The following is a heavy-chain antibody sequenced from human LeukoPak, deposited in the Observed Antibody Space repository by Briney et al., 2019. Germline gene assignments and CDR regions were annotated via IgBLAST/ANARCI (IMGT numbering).Heavy chain of an antibody. D-gene: IGHD5-18*01. Sequence: GGSLRLSCVASGFTFSSYAMSWVRQAPGKGLEWVSAISGSGGSTYYADSVKGRFTISRDNSKNTLYLQMNSLRAEDTAVYYCAKDMRGGDTAMLAPDYWGQGTLVTVSS. CDR2: ISGSGGST. J-gene: IGHJ4*02. V-gene: IGHV3-23*01. CDR3: AKDMRGGDTAMLAPDY. CDR1: GFTFSSYA.